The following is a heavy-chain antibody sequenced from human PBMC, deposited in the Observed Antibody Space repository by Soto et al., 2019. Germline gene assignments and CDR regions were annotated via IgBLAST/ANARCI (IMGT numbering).Heavy chain of an antibody. CDR2: IYYNDDR. J-gene: IGHJ4*02. Sequence: QITLQESGPPLVKPTQTLTLTCTFSGFSFTTAGVAVGWIRQTPGGALEWLTLIYYNDDRRFSPSLKTRLTITGDTSKNQVVLSLTNVDPGDIATYFCAHSDGGYEIIYFDFWGQGIPVTVSS. CDR3: AHSDGGYEIIYFDF. CDR1: GFSFTTAGVA. V-gene: IGHV2-5*01. D-gene: IGHD5-12*01.